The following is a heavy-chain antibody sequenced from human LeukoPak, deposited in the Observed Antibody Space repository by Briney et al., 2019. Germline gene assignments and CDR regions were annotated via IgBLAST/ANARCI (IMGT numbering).Heavy chain of an antibody. Sequence: PSETLSLTCTVSGGSISSYYWSRIRQPAGKGLEWIGRIYTSGSTNYNPSLKSRVTMSVDKSKNQFSLRLSSVTATDTAVYYCAGAYCGGDCYSGRTFDIWGQGTMVTVSS. D-gene: IGHD2-21*02. CDR1: GGSISSYY. CDR2: IYTSGST. V-gene: IGHV4-4*07. J-gene: IGHJ3*02. CDR3: AGAYCGGDCYSGRTFDI.